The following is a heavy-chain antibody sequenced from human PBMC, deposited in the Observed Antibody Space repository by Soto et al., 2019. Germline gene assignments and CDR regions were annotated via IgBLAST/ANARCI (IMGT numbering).Heavy chain of an antibody. CDR1: GGSFSGYY. CDR3: AREVYYDFWSGYQSYYYYLDV. V-gene: IGHV4-34*01. Sequence: QVQLQQWGAGLLKPSETLSLTCAVYGGSFSGYYWSWIRQPPGKGLEWIGEINHSGSTNYNAALKSRVTISVGTSTNQCSLKLSSVTVADTAVYYCAREVYYDFWSGYQSYYYYLDVWGKGTPVTVSS. D-gene: IGHD3-3*01. J-gene: IGHJ6*03. CDR2: INHSGST.